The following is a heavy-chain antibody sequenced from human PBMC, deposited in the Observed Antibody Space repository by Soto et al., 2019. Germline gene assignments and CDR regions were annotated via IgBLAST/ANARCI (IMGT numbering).Heavy chain of an antibody. Sequence: SETLSLTCAVYGGSFSGFYWTWMRQTPGKGLEWIGEINDSGTINYNPSLKNRVTISVDTSKNQFSLKLNSVTAADTAVYYCAREGSGSYFNWFDPWGQGTLVTVSS. CDR2: INDSGTI. J-gene: IGHJ5*02. CDR1: GGSFSGFY. CDR3: AREGSGSYFNWFDP. V-gene: IGHV4-34*01. D-gene: IGHD3-10*01.